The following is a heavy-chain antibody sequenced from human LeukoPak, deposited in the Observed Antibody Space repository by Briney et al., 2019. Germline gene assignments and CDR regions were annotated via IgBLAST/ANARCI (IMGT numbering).Heavy chain of an antibody. CDR3: ARAGSSSLFDY. V-gene: IGHV4-61*01. CDR1: GYSISSGYY. D-gene: IGHD6-6*01. Sequence: SETLSLTCTVSGYSISSGYYWGWIRQPPGKGLEWIGYIYYSGSTNYNPSLKSRVTISVDTSKNQFSLKLSSVTAADTAVYYCARAGSSSLFDYWGQGTLVTVSS. CDR2: IYYSGST. J-gene: IGHJ4*02.